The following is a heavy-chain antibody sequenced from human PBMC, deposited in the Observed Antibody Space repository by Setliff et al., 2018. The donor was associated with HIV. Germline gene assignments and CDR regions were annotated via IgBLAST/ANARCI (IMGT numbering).Heavy chain of an antibody. J-gene: IGHJ3*01. Sequence: SETLSLTCAVSGYSISSGYSWGWIRQPPGLGLEWIGSIHSSGATDYNPSLKGRVAMSVDTSRSQFSLKMRSVTAADTAVYYCARHKTNYDFYAFDVWGQGTMVTVSS. CDR3: ARHKTNYDFYAFDV. V-gene: IGHV4-38-2*01. CDR2: IHSSGAT. CDR1: GYSISSGYS. D-gene: IGHD3-3*01.